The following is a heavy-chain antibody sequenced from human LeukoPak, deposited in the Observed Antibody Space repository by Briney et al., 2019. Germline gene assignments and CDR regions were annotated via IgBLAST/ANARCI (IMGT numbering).Heavy chain of an antibody. Sequence: GRSLRLSCAASGFTFSSYSMNWVRQAPGKGLEWVSSISSSSSYIYYADSVKGRFTISRDNAKNSLYLQMNSLRAEDTAVYYCASNDDSSGYYYGYWGQGTLVTVSS. CDR2: ISSSSSYI. CDR3: ASNDDSSGYYYGY. D-gene: IGHD3-22*01. J-gene: IGHJ4*02. CDR1: GFTFSSYS. V-gene: IGHV3-21*01.